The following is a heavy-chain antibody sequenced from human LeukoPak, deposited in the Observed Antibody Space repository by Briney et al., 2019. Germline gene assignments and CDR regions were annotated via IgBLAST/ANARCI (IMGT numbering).Heavy chain of an antibody. V-gene: IGHV3-7*03. Sequence: GGSLRLSCAASGFTFSSYWMSWVGQAPGKGLEWVAYIKQHVTEKYYVDSVKGRFSISRDNAKNSLYLQMNSLRAEDTAVYYCARDSTSCYGWYSSSWNCSYYYYMDVWGKGTTVTVSS. D-gene: IGHD2-2*01. CDR3: ARDSTSCYGWYSSSWNCSYYYYMDV. CDR1: GFTFSSYW. CDR2: IKQHVTEK. J-gene: IGHJ6*03.